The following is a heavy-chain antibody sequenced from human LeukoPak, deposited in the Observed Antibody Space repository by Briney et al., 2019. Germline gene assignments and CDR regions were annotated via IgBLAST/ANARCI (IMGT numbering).Heavy chain of an antibody. D-gene: IGHD2-15*01. CDR3: ARAAFCSGGSCCSGSWFDP. J-gene: IGHJ5*02. Sequence: GESLKISCKGSGYSFTNYWIAWVRQMPGKGLEWMGIIYPGDSETRYSPSFRGQVTISADKSISTAYLQWSSLKASDTAMYYCARAAFCSGGSCCSGSWFDPWGQGTLVTVSS. CDR1: GYSFTNYW. V-gene: IGHV5-51*01. CDR2: IYPGDSET.